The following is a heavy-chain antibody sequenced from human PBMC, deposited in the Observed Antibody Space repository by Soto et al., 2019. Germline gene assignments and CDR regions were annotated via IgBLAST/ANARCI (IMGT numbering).Heavy chain of an antibody. V-gene: IGHV1-58*01. CDR3: AADLGRGSYFGWVGAFEN. J-gene: IGHJ3*02. CDR1: GFTFTSSA. CDR2: IVVGSGNT. Sequence: SVKVSCKASGFTFTSSAVQWVRHARGQRLEWIGWIVVGSGNTNYAQKFQERVTITRDISTSTAYMGLSSLRSEDTAVHYCAADLGRGSYFGWVGAFENWGEGRMVTV. D-gene: IGHD1-26*01.